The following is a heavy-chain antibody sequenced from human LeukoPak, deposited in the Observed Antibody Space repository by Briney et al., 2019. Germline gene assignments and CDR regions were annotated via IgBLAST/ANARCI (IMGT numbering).Heavy chain of an antibody. V-gene: IGHV3-48*02. CDR3: ARGMVRGVIRGSFDY. J-gene: IGHJ4*02. CDR2: ISSSSSTI. CDR1: GFTFSSYS. Sequence: GGSLRLSCAASGFTFSSYSMNWVRQAPGKGLEWVSYISSSSSTIYYADSVKGRFTISRDNAKNSLYLQMNSLRDEDTAVYYCARGMVRGVIRGSFDYWGQGTSVTVSS. D-gene: IGHD3-10*01.